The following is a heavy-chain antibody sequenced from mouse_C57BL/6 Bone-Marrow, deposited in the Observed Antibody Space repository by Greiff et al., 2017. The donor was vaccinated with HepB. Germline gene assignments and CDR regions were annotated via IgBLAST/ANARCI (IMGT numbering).Heavy chain of an antibody. CDR2: ISSGGDYI. Sequence: EVKVVESGEGLVKPGGSLKLSCAASGFTFSSYAMSWVRQTPEKRLEWVAYISSGGDYIYYADTVKGRFTISRDNARNTLYLQMSSLKSEDTAMYYCTRGWLRRRGFDYWGQGTTLTVSS. CDR1: GFTFSSYA. V-gene: IGHV5-9-1*02. J-gene: IGHJ2*01. CDR3: TRGWLRRRGFDY. D-gene: IGHD2-2*01.